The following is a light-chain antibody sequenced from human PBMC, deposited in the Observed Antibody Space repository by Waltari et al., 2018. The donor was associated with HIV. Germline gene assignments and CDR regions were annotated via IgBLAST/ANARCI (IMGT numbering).Light chain of an antibody. CDR2: EVT. CDR1: SSAVGSYNH. V-gene: IGLV2-8*01. CDR3: SSYAGYNTVV. Sequence: QSALTQPPSASGSPGQSATSSSTGTSSAVGSYNHGSCYRQYTGNTPKLMIYEVTKRPSGVPDRFSGSKSGNTASLTVSGLQAEDEADYYCSSYAGYNTVVFGGGTKLTVL. J-gene: IGLJ2*01.